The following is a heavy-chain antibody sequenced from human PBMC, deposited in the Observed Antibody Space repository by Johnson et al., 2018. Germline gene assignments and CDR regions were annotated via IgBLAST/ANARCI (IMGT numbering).Heavy chain of an antibody. CDR3: AGFTGGDWVGTFDG. V-gene: IGHV3-33*03. CDR2: IWYDGSKE. CDR1: GFTFSRHG. D-gene: IGHD2-21*02. J-gene: IGHJ3*01. Sequence: VQLVETGGGVVQPGRSLRLSCVASGFTFSRHGMHWIRQAPGKGLEWVAVIWYDGSKEYYVESVKGRFTISRDNSKNTLHFEMNSLRAVDTAIYYCAGFTGGDWVGTFDGWGQGTMVTVSS.